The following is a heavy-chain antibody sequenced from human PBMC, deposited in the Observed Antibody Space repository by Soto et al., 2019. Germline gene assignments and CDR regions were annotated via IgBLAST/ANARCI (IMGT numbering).Heavy chain of an antibody. CDR2: IIPIFGTA. CDR3: SKVRVSSPRGNSFGMAY. J-gene: IGHJ4*01. Sequence: SVKGYCKTSRAAFSKFIVNWVRQVPGLGLEWVGGIIPIFGTANYAQKFQGRVTITADESTSTSYMEVNNLRSEDTAVYYCSKVRVSSPRGNSFGMAYSGQGT. D-gene: IGHD3-3*01. V-gene: IGHV1-69*13. CDR1: RAAFSKFI.